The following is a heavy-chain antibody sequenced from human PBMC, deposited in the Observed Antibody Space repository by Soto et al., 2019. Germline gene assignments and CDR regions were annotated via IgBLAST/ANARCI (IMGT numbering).Heavy chain of an antibody. CDR3: ARLGDSSSSSAYYYYGMDV. CDR1: GYSFTSYW. D-gene: IGHD6-13*01. V-gene: IGHV5-51*01. J-gene: IGHJ6*02. CDR2: IYPGDSDT. Sequence: GESLKISCKGSGYSFTSYWIGWVRQMPGKGLEWMGIIYPGDSDTRYSPSFQGQVTISAAKSIGTAYLQWSSLKASDTAMYYCARLGDSSSSSAYYYYGMDVWGQGTTVTVSS.